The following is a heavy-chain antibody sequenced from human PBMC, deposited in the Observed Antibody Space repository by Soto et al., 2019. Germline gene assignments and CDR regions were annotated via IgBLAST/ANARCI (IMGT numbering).Heavy chain of an antibody. Sequence: QVQLVQSGAEVKKPGASVKVSCKASGYTFSNYDINWVRQATGQGLEWMGWMSPNSGRTGYAQKFQGRVTMTRNTSSSTAYMELSSLRSEDTAVYYCARGKRYTNDYRGQGTLVTVSS. V-gene: IGHV1-8*01. CDR1: GYTFSNYD. D-gene: IGHD2-2*02. CDR3: ARGKRYTNDY. CDR2: MSPNSGRT. J-gene: IGHJ4*02.